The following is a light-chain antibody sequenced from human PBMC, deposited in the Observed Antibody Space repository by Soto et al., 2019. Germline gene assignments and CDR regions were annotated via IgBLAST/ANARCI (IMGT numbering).Light chain of an antibody. Sequence: EIVLTQSPGTLSLSPGERATLSFRASQSVSSSYLAWYQQKPGQAPRLLIYGASSRATGIPDRFSGSGSGTDFTLTISRLEPEDFAVYYCQQYGSSPWTFGQRTKV. V-gene: IGKV3-20*01. J-gene: IGKJ1*01. CDR1: QSVSSSY. CDR3: QQYGSSPWT. CDR2: GAS.